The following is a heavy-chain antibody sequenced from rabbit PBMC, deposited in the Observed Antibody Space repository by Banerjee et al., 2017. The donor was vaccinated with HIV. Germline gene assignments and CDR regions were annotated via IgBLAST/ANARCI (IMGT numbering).Heavy chain of an antibody. CDR1: GFSFSSSYW. V-gene: IGHV1S45*01. D-gene: IGHD1-1*01. CDR2: IAVGGSGST. Sequence: QEQLEESGGDLVKPEGSLTLTCTASGFSFSSSYWICWVRQAPGKGLEWIAAIAVGGSGSTYYASWAKGRFTISKTSSTTVTLQMTSLTAADTATYFCAGSGQSYFDLWGPGTLVTVS. J-gene: IGHJ4*01. CDR3: AGSGQSYFDL.